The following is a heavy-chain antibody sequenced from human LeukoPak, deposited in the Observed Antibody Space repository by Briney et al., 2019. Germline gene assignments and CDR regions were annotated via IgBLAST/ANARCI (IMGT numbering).Heavy chain of an antibody. D-gene: IGHD2-2*01. V-gene: IGHV4-34*01. J-gene: IGHJ3*02. CDR1: GGTFSGYY. CDR3: ARGRYCSSTSCFPIRGDDSFDI. CDR2: INHSGST. Sequence: SETLSLTCAVYGGTFSGYYWSWVRQPPGKGLEWIGEINHSGSTNYNPSLKSRVTISVDTSKNQFSLKLSSVTAADTAVYYCARGRYCSSTSCFPIRGDDSFDIWGQGTMVTVSS.